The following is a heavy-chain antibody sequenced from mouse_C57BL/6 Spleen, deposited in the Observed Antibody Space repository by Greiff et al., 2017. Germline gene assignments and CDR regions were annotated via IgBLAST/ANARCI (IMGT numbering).Heavy chain of an antibody. J-gene: IGHJ2*01. CDR2: IHPNSGST. Sequence: QVQLKQPGAELVKPGASVKLSCKASGYTFTSYWMHWVKQRPGQGLEWIGMIHPNSGSTNYNEKFKSKATLTVDKSSSTAYMQLSSLTSEDSAVYYCARSPYYDYDFDYWGQGTTLTVSS. D-gene: IGHD2-4*01. V-gene: IGHV1-64*01. CDR1: GYTFTSYW. CDR3: ARSPYYDYDFDY.